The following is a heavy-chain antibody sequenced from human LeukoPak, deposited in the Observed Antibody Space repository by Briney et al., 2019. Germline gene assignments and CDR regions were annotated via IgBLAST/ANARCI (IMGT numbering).Heavy chain of an antibody. Sequence: PGGSLRLSCAASGFTFSSHVMTWVRQAPGKGLEWVSAISGSGGSTYYADSVKGRFTISRDNSKNTLYLQMNSLRAEDTAVYYCAKRLYYFDYWGQGTLVTVSS. V-gene: IGHV3-23*01. CDR3: AKRLYYFDY. J-gene: IGHJ4*02. CDR1: GFTFSSHV. CDR2: ISGSGGST.